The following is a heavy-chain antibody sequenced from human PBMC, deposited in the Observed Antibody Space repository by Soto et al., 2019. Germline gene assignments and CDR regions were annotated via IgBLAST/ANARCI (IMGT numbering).Heavy chain of an antibody. D-gene: IGHD1-1*01. Sequence: ASVKVSCKASGYIFTSYGITWVRRAPGQGLQWMGGISAYNGDTNYPQNLQGRVTLTTDTSTNTASMELRSLRSDDTAEYYCARRARDNAGGYYHYGMDVWGQGTTVTVSS. V-gene: IGHV1-18*01. CDR1: GYIFTSYG. J-gene: IGHJ6*02. CDR3: ARRARDNAGGYYHYGMDV. CDR2: ISAYNGDT.